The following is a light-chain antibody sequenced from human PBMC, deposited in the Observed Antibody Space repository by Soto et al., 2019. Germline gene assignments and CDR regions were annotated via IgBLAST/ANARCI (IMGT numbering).Light chain of an antibody. CDR2: AAS. J-gene: IGKJ1*01. CDR1: QSISSY. Sequence: DIQMTQSPSSLSASVGDRVTITCRASQSISSYLNWYQQKPGKAPKLLIYAASSLQSGVPSRFSGSGSGTDFNLTISSLQPEDFATYYCQQSYSTPGTFGQGPKVEIK. V-gene: IGKV1-39*01. CDR3: QQSYSTPGT.